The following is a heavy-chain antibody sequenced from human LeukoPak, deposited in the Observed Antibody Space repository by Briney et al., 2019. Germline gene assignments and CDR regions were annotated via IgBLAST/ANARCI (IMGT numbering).Heavy chain of an antibody. Sequence: PSQTLSLTCTVSGGSISSGSYYWSWIRQPPGKGLEWIGYIYYSGSTNYNPSLKSRVTISVDTSKNQFSLKLSSVTAADTAVYYCARDRGPHYAPSYNWFDPWGQGTLVTVSS. CDR1: GGSISSGSYY. CDR2: IYYSGST. V-gene: IGHV4-61*01. J-gene: IGHJ5*02. CDR3: ARDRGPHYAPSYNWFDP. D-gene: IGHD2-2*01.